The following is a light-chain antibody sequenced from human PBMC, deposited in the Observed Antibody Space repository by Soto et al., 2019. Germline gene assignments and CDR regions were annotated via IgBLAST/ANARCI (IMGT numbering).Light chain of an antibody. V-gene: IGKV1-9*01. CDR2: AAS. CDR1: QGISSY. Sequence: IQLTQSPSSLSASVGDRVTITCRASQGISSYLAWYQQKPGKAPKLLIYAASTLPNGVPSRFSGSGSGTDFTLTISSLQAEDFATYYCQQLNSYPPTFGGGTKVEIK. CDR3: QQLNSYPPT. J-gene: IGKJ4*01.